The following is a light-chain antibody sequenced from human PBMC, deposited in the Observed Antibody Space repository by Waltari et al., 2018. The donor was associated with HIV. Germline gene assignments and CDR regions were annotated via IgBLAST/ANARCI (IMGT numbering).Light chain of an antibody. Sequence: QSALTQPASVSGSPGQSITISCTGTSSDIGNYNLVSWYQQHPGKAPKLIIYEGINRPSGVSNRISGSKSANTASLTISGLQAEYEADYFCSSYGGSSNWLFGGGTKLTVL. CDR1: SSDIGNYNL. CDR2: EGI. J-gene: IGLJ2*01. CDR3: SSYGGSSNWL. V-gene: IGLV2-23*01.